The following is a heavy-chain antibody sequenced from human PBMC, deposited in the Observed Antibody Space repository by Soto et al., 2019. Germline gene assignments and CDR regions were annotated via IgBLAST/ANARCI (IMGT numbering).Heavy chain of an antibody. D-gene: IGHD5-18*01. CDR3: APHTLDTGMPSGY. V-gene: IGHV1-18*01. CDR1: GYTFTNYG. J-gene: IGHJ4*02. CDR2: IGGYKGNT. Sequence: QVQLVQSGAEVREPGASVKVSCKASGYTFTNYGVSWVRQAPGQALEWMGGIGGYKGNTNYAQKLQGRVTLTTDTSTSTAYMELRSLRSDDTAVYYCAPHTLDTGMPSGYWGQGTLVTVSS.